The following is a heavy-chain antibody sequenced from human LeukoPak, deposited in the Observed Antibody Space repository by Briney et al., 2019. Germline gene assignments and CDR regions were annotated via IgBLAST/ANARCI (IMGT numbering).Heavy chain of an antibody. CDR1: GGSFSGYY. V-gene: IGHV4-34*01. D-gene: IGHD6-13*01. Sequence: PSETLSLTCAVYGGSFSGYYWSWIRQPPGKGLEWIGEINHSGSTNYNPSLKSRVTISVDTSKNQFSLKLSSVTAADTAVYYCARVAAAAVHYYYYYYGMDVWGQGTTVTVSS. CDR2: INHSGST. J-gene: IGHJ6*02. CDR3: ARVAAAAVHYYYYYYGMDV.